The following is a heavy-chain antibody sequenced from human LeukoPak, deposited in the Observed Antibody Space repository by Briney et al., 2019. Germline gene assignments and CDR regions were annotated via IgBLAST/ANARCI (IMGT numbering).Heavy chain of an antibody. CDR2: ISSSSTI. CDR1: GFTFSSYS. V-gene: IGHV3-48*01. CDR3: ARDGDSSGYYYWFDP. D-gene: IGHD3-22*01. Sequence: GGSLRLSCAASGFTFSSYSMNWVRQAPGKGLEWVSYISSSSTIYYADSVKGRFTISRDNAKNSLYLQMNSLRAEDTAVYYCARDGDSSGYYYWFDPWGQGTLVTVSS. J-gene: IGHJ5*02.